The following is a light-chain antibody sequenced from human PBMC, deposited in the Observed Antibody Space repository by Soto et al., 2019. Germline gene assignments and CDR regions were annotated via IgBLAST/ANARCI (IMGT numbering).Light chain of an antibody. J-gene: IGLJ1*01. Sequence: QSVLTQPASVSGSPGQSITISCTGTSSDVGGYDTVCWYQQHPGKAPKVMIYGVTNRPSGVSDRFSGSKSGNTASLTISGLQAEDEADYYCCSYAGSSTYVFGTGTKVTVL. CDR3: CSYAGSSTYV. CDR1: SSDVGGYDT. V-gene: IGLV2-23*02. CDR2: GVT.